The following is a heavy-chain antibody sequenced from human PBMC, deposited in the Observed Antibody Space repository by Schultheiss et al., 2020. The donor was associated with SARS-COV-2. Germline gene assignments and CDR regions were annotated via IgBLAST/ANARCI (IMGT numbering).Heavy chain of an antibody. V-gene: IGHV3-20*04. CDR3: AKDIGGSLHGMDV. Sequence: GESLKISCTASGFTFGDYAMSWFRQAPGKGLEWVSVIYSGGSTYYADSVKGRFTISRDNAKNSLYLQMNSLRAEDTALYYCAKDIGGSLHGMDVWGQGTTVTVSS. J-gene: IGHJ6*02. CDR2: IYSGGST. CDR1: GFTFGDYA. D-gene: IGHD3-10*01.